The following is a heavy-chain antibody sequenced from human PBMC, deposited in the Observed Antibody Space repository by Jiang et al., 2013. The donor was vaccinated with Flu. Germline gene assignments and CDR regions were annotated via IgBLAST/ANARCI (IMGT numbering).Heavy chain of an antibody. J-gene: IGHJ4*02. CDR2: IYWDDDE. D-gene: IGHD2-15*01. CDR1: GFSLTTTGAG. V-gene: IGHV2-5*02. CDR3: AHITRYCYGGRCYGGFDY. Sequence: KPTQTLTLTCTFSGFSLTTTGAGVGWIRQPPGKALEWLALIYWDDDERYSPSLRSRLTITKDTSKNQVVLTVTNMDPVDTATYYCAHITRYCYGGRCYGGFDYWAREPWSPSPQ.